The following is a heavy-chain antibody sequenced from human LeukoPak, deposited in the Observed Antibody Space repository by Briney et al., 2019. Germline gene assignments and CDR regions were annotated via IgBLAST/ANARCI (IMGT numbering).Heavy chain of an antibody. J-gene: IGHJ4*02. V-gene: IGHV3-23*01. CDR2: ISGSGGDT. CDR1: GFTFSSYS. D-gene: IGHD7-27*01. Sequence: PGGSLRLSCAASGFTFSSYSMNWVRQAPGKELEWVSSISGSGGDTNYADSVKGRFTISRDNSINTLFLQMDSLRAEDTAVYYCARLTPGLGTRTSRWGQGTLVTVSS. CDR3: ARLTPGLGTRTSR.